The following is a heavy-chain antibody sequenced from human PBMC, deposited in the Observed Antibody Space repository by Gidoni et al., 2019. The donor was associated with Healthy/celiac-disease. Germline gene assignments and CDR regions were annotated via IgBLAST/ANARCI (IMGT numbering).Heavy chain of an antibody. CDR2: IIPIFGTA. CDR1: GGTFSSYA. V-gene: IGHV1-69*06. D-gene: IGHD6-13*01. Sequence: QVQLVQSGAEVKKPGSSVKVSCKASGGTFSSYAISWVRQAPGQGLEWMGGIIPIFGTANYAQKFQGRVTITADKSTSTAYMELSSLRSEDTAVYYCARWWQQLVPRSSVPNYYYYGMDVWGQGTTVTVSS. CDR3: ARWWQQLVPRSSVPNYYYYGMDV. J-gene: IGHJ6*02.